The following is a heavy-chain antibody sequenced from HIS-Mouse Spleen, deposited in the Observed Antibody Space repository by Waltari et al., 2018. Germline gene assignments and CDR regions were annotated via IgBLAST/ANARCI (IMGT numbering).Heavy chain of an antibody. CDR3: AREIPYSSSWYDWYFDL. D-gene: IGHD6-13*01. CDR2: IDYSGST. J-gene: IGHJ2*01. V-gene: IGHV4-39*07. CDR1: GGSISSSSYY. Sequence: QLQLQESGPGLVKPSETLSLTCTVSGGSISSSSYYWGWIRQPPGKGLEWIGSIDYSGSTYYNPSRKSRVTISVDTSKNQFSLKLSSVTAADTAVYYCAREIPYSSSWYDWYFDLWGRGTLVTVSS.